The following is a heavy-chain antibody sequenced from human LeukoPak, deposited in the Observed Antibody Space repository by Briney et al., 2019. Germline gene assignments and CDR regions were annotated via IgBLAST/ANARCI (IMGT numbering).Heavy chain of an antibody. CDR3: ASPIAAAGTSPDY. Sequence: PGGSLRLSCAASGFTFSSYGMLWVRQAPGKGLEWVAFIRYDGSNKYYADSVKGRFTISRDNSKNTLYLQMNSLRAEDTAVYYCASPIAAAGTSPDYWGQGTLVTVSS. J-gene: IGHJ4*02. D-gene: IGHD6-13*01. CDR1: GFTFSSYG. V-gene: IGHV3-30*02. CDR2: IRYDGSNK.